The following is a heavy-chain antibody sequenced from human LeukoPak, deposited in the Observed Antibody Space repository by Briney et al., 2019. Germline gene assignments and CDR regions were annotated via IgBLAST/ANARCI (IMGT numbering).Heavy chain of an antibody. CDR2: ISYDGSNK. J-gene: IGHJ4*02. D-gene: IGHD2-2*01. CDR1: GFTFSSYA. V-gene: IGHV3-30-3*01. Sequence: GGSLRLSCAASGFTFSSYAMHWVRQAPGKGLEWVAVISYDGSNKYYADSVKGRFTISRDNSKNTLYLQMNSLRAEDTAVYYCASTEWPVVVPAAAPFDYWGQGTLVTVSS. CDR3: ASTEWPVVVPAAAPFDY.